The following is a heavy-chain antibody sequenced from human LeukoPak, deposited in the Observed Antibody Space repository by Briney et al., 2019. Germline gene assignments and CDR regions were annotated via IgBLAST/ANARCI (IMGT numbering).Heavy chain of an antibody. CDR3: AKDLRAEYGMDV. V-gene: IGHV3-30*18. CDR1: GFTFSSYG. J-gene: IGHJ6*02. Sequence: GGSLRLSCAASGFTFSSYGMHWVRQAPGKGLEWVAVISYEGSNKYYADSVKGRFTISRDNSKNTLYLQMNSLRAEDTAVYHCAKDLRAEYGMDVWGQGTTVTVSS. CDR2: ISYEGSNK. D-gene: IGHD1-14*01.